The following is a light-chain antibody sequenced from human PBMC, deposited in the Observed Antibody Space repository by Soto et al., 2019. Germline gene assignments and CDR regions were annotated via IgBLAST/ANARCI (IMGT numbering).Light chain of an antibody. CDR1: KLGDKY. J-gene: IGLJ1*01. Sequence: SYALTQPPSVSVSPGQTASITCSGDKLGDKYVCWYQQRPGQSPVLVIYQDNRRPSGIPERFSGPNSGNTATLTISGTQALDEADYYCQAWDSSTLFVFGAGTKVTVL. V-gene: IGLV3-1*01. CDR2: QDN. CDR3: QAWDSSTLFV.